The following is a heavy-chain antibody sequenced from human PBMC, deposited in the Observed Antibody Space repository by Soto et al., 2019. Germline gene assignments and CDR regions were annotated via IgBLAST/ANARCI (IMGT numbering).Heavy chain of an antibody. Sequence: ASVKVSCKASGYTFTGYYMHWVRQAPGQGLEWMGWINPKSGGTNYAQKFQGWVTMTRDTSISTAYMELSRLRSDDTAVYYCARAETNYDFCMDVWGQGTTVTVS. CDR3: ARAETNYDFCMDV. CDR1: GYTFTGYY. CDR2: INPKSGGT. V-gene: IGHV1-2*04. J-gene: IGHJ6*02. D-gene: IGHD3-3*01.